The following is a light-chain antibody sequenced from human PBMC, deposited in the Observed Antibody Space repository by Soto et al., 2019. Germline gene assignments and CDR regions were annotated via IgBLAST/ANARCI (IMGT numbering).Light chain of an antibody. CDR2: AAS. V-gene: IGKV1D-16*01. CDR1: QDINSY. CDR3: QQYNIYPLT. Sequence: DVQMTQSPSSLSASVGDRVTITCRASQDINSYLAWYQQKPGNAPKSLIYAASSLQTGVPSRFSGSESGTDFTHNITNRQPEDSATYYCQQYNIYPLTFGGGTKVEIK. J-gene: IGKJ4*01.